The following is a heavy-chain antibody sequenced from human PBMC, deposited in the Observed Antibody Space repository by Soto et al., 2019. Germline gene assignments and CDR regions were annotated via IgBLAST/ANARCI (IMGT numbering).Heavy chain of an antibody. V-gene: IGHV3-23*01. CDR2: IRGAGDST. CDR3: SIDQSRYYSECSRSTHPSHS. D-gene: IGHD1-1*01. Sequence: GGYLRVSWAASAFTFSSYAMSGGRQAPGKGLEWGSSIRGAGDSTYYADFVMGRLTISRDNAKNSLYLQMNSLRVDDTAVYYCSIDQSRYYSECSRSTHPSHSCCQGP. J-gene: IGHJ5*01. CDR1: AFTFSSYA.